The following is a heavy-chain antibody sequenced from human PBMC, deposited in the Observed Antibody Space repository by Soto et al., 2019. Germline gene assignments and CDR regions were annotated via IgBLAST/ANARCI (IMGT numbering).Heavy chain of an antibody. CDR3: ARDRVAVAGFYYYYGMDV. J-gene: IGHJ6*02. CDR2: IWYDGSNK. CDR1: GFTFSSYG. Sequence: PGGSLRLSRAASGFTFSSYGMHWVRQAPGKGLEWVAVIWYDGSNKYYADSVKGRFTISRDNSKNTLYLQMNSLRAEDTAVYYCARDRVAVAGFYYYYGMDVWGQGTTVTVSS. V-gene: IGHV3-33*01. D-gene: IGHD6-19*01.